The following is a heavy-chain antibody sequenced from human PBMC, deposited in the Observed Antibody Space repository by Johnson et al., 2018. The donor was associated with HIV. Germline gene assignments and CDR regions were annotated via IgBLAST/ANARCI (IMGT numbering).Heavy chain of an antibody. CDR3: AREGGDCSSTSCYQDAFDI. D-gene: IGHD2-2*01. CDR2: ISYDGSTT. CDR1: GFTFSSYA. V-gene: IGHV3-30*04. J-gene: IGHJ3*02. Sequence: QMQLVESGGGVVQPGRSLRLSCAASGFTFSSYAMHWVRQAPGKGLEWVAVISYDGSTTYYADSVKGRFTISSDNSKNKLYLQMNSLRAEDTAVYYCAREGGDCSSTSCYQDAFDIWGQGTMVTVSS.